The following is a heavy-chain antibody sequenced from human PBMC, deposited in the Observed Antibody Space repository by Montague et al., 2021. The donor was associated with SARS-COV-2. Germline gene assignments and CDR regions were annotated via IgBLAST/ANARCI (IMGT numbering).Heavy chain of an antibody. Sequence: PALAKPTQTLTLTCTFSGFSLSTSGMCVNWIRQPPGKALEWLARIDWDDDKYYSTSLKTRLTISKDTSKNQVVLTMTNMDPVDTATYYCARMSAGATIAFDYWGQGTLVTVSS. CDR1: GFSLSTSGMC. D-gene: IGHD1-26*01. J-gene: IGHJ4*02. V-gene: IGHV2-70*11. CDR3: ARMSAGATIAFDY. CDR2: IDWDDDK.